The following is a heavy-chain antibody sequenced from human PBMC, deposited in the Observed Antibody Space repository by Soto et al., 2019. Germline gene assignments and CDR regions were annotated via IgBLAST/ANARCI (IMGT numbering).Heavy chain of an antibody. Sequence: QVQLQESGPGLVKPSQTLSLTCTVSGGSISSGDYYWSWIRQPPGKGLEWIGYIYYSGSTYYNPSLKSRVTISVDTAKNPFSLKLSSVTAADTAVYCCARSRGGDTAMPPDPWGQGTLVTVSS. D-gene: IGHD5-18*01. J-gene: IGHJ5*02. CDR3: ARSRGGDTAMPPDP. CDR2: IYYSGST. CDR1: GGSISSGDYY. V-gene: IGHV4-30-4*01.